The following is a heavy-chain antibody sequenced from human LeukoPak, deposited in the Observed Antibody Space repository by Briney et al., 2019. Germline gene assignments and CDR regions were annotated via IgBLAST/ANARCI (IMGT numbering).Heavy chain of an antibody. Sequence: SSETLSLTCAVSGGSISSGGYSWSWIRQPPGKGLEWIGYIYHSGSTYYNPCLKSRVTISVDRSKNQFSLKLSSVTAADTAVYYCARYPMTYNWFDPWGQGTLVTVSS. CDR1: GGSISSGGYS. CDR3: ARYPMTYNWFDP. D-gene: IGHD2-21*02. CDR2: IYHSGST. J-gene: IGHJ5*02. V-gene: IGHV4-30-2*01.